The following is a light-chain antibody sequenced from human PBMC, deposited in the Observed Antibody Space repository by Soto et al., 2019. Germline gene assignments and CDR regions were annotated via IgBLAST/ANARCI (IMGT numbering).Light chain of an antibody. CDR1: SSNIGSNT. CDR3: AAWDDSLKGKV. J-gene: IGLJ2*01. Sequence: QSVLTQPPSASGTPGQRVTISCSGSSSNIGSNTVNWYQQLPGTAPKLLINSNNQRPSGVPDRFSGSKSGTSASLAISGLQSEDEADYYCAAWDDSLKGKVFGGGTKLTVL. V-gene: IGLV1-44*01. CDR2: SNN.